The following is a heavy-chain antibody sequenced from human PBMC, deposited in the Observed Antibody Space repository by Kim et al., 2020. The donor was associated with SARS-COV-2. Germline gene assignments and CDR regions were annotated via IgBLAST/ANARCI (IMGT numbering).Heavy chain of an antibody. CDR3: ARDYERAGEAVGGYFYF. CDR2: ITPIFGTA. Sequence: SVKVSCKASGSTFSSYGISWVRQAPGQGLEWMGGITPIFGTAKYAQKFQGRVTITADESTSTGYTELRSLRSEDTAVYYCARDYERAGEAVGGYFYFWGQGTLVTVSS. D-gene: IGHD1-26*01. V-gene: IGHV1-69*13. J-gene: IGHJ4*02. CDR1: GSTFSSYG.